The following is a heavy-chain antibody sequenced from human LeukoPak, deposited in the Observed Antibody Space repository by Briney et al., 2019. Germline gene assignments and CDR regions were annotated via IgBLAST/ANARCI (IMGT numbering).Heavy chain of an antibody. CDR3: AKVGMAGALYYFDY. CDR2: ISGSGGAP. J-gene: IGHJ4*02. Sequence: GGSLRLSYAASGFTFNSYAMSWVRQAPGKGLEWVSLISGSGGAPYYADSVKGRFTISRDNSKKTLYLQMNSLRAEDTALYYCAKVGMAGALYYFDYWGQGTLVTVSS. CDR1: GFTFNSYA. D-gene: IGHD1-26*01. V-gene: IGHV3-23*01.